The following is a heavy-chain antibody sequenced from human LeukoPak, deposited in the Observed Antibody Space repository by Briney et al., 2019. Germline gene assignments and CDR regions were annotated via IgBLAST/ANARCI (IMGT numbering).Heavy chain of an antibody. V-gene: IGHV3-53*01. CDR3: AREPAAMDV. CDR1: GFTVSSNY. CDR2: IYSGGST. D-gene: IGHD6-25*01. Sequence: GGSLRLSCAASGFTVSSNYMSWVRQAPGKGLEWVSVIYSGGSTNYADSVKGRFTISRDNAKNSLYLQMNSLRAEDTAVYFCAREPAAMDVWGQGITVTVSS. J-gene: IGHJ6*02.